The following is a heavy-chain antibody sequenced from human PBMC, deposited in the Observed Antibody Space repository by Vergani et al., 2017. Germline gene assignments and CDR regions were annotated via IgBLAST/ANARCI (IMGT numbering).Heavy chain of an antibody. CDR3: AREGEIVGVGAAFGAFDI. V-gene: IGHV1-3*01. Sequence: QVQLVQSGAEVKKPGASVKVSCKASGYTFTSYAMHWVRQAPGQRLEWMGWINAGNGNTKYSQKFQGRVTITRDTSASTAYRELSSLRSEDTAVYYCAREGEIVGVGAAFGAFDIWGQGTMVTVSS. CDR1: GYTFTSYA. D-gene: IGHD2-15*01. CDR2: INAGNGNT. J-gene: IGHJ3*02.